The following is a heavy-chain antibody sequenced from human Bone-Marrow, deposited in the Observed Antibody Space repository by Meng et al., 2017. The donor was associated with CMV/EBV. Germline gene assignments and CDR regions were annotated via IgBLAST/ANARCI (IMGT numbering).Heavy chain of an antibody. Sequence: ASVKVSCKASGYTFTSYDINWVRQATGQGLEWMGWMNPDSGHTGYAQKFQGRVTMTRDTSISTAYMELSRLRSDDTAVYYCARGGAFTVTRHPNNWFDPWGQGTLVTVSS. CDR2: MNPDSGHT. J-gene: IGHJ5*02. D-gene: IGHD4-11*01. V-gene: IGHV1-8*01. CDR1: GYTFTSYD. CDR3: ARGGAFTVTRHPNNWFDP.